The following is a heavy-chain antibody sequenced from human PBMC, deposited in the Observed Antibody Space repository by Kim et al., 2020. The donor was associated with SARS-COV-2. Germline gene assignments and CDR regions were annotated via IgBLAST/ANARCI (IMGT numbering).Heavy chain of an antibody. CDR3: ATGGPASLYASLTGYRDYF. CDR2: IYADNGDT. CDR1: GYTFTGLS. J-gene: IGHJ4*01. V-gene: IGHV1-3*01. D-gene: IGHD3-9*01. Sequence: ASVKVSCKASGYTFTGLSMHWVRQAPGQRLEWMGWIYADNGDTKYAQKFQGRVTITKDTSTSTAYMELSSLRSEDTAVYYCATGGPASLYASLTGYRDYF.